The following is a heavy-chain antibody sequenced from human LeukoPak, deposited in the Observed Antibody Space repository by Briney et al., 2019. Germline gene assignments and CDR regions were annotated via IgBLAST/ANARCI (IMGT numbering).Heavy chain of an antibody. CDR1: GGSSSSGSYY. Sequence: SQTLSLTCSVSGGSSSSGSYYWSWIRQPAGKGLEWIGRIHTSGSTNYNPSLKSRVTISVDTSKNQFSLKLNSVTAADTAVYYCARFGHYDFWSGYYRGVGWFAPWGQGTLVTVSS. J-gene: IGHJ5*02. D-gene: IGHD3-3*01. CDR3: ARFGHYDFWSGYYRGVGWFAP. CDR2: IHTSGST. V-gene: IGHV4-61*02.